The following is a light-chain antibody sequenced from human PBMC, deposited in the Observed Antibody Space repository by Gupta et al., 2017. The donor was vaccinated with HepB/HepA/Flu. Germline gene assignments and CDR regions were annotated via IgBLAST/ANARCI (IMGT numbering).Light chain of an antibody. Sequence: SYELTQPPSVSVSAGQTANIICSGEKLGEKYAFWYQQKAGQSPLVVIYQDEKRPSGIPERISGSNSGNTATLTISGTQAMDEADYYCQAWDNSHVIFGGGTRLTVL. V-gene: IGLV3-1*01. CDR2: QDE. CDR1: KLGEKY. CDR3: QAWDNSHVI. J-gene: IGLJ2*01.